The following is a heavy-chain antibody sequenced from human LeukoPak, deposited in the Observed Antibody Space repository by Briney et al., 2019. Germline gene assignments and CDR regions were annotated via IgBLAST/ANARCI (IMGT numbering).Heavy chain of an antibody. Sequence: PSETLCLTCTVSGVSITSYYWSWVRQSPGRGLEWIGYIYYTGSTNYNPSLKSRVTISVDTSKSQFSLKLSSVTAADTAVYYCAKDAYNYGWFDPWGQGTLVTVSS. CDR1: GVSITSYY. J-gene: IGHJ5*02. V-gene: IGHV4-59*12. D-gene: IGHD5-24*01. CDR3: AKDAYNYGWFDP. CDR2: IYYTGST.